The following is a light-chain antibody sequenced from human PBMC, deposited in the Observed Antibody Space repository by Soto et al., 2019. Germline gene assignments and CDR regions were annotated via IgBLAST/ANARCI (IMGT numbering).Light chain of an antibody. CDR1: NSNIGGNT. CDR2: SDD. V-gene: IGLV1-44*01. J-gene: IGLJ2*01. Sequence: QSVLTQPPSASGTPGQRVTISCSGSNSNIGGNTVHWYQQLPGTAPKLLIYSDDQRPSGVPDRFSGSKSGTSGSLAISGLQSEDEADYYCAAWDDSLNGVVFGGGTKLTVL. CDR3: AAWDDSLNGVV.